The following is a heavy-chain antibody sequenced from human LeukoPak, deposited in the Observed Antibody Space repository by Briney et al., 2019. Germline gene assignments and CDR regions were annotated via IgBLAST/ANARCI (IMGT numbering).Heavy chain of an antibody. V-gene: IGHV1-2*02. Sequence: GASVKVSCKASGYTFTGYYIHWVRQAPGQGLEWMGWINPNSGDTNYAQKFQGRVTMTRDTSISTAYMELSRLRSDDAAVYYCARDRNTMILIDSGQGTLVTVSS. D-gene: IGHD3-22*01. J-gene: IGHJ4*02. CDR3: ARDRNTMILID. CDR2: INPNSGDT. CDR1: GYTFTGYY.